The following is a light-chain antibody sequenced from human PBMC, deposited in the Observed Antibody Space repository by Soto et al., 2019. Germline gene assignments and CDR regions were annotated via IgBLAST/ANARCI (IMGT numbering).Light chain of an antibody. J-gene: IGKJ1*01. CDR1: QGINSY. V-gene: IGKV1-9*01. CDR2: AAS. Sequence: DIQLTQSPSVLSASVGDRVTITCRASQGINSYLAWYQQKPGKVPKLLIYAASTLHSGVPSRFSGSGSGTEFTLTISSLQPEVFATYYCQQLNSYPRTFGQGTKVEIK. CDR3: QQLNSYPRT.